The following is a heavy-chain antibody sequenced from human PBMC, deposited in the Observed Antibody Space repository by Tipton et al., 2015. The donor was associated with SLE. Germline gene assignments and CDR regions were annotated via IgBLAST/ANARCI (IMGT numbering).Heavy chain of an antibody. V-gene: IGHV4-31*03. Sequence: TLSLTCTVSGGSISSGGYYWTWNRQHPGTGLEWVGYVYNSGGTDDNPSLKSRVTISADTSKNHFSLNLSSVTAADTAVYYCARGGVGGYDYFDYWGQGALVTVSS. D-gene: IGHD5-12*01. J-gene: IGHJ4*02. CDR3: ARGGVGGYDYFDY. CDR2: VYNSGGT. CDR1: GGSISSGGYY.